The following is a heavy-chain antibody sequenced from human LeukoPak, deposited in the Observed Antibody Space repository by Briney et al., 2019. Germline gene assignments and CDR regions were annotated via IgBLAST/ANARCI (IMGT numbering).Heavy chain of an antibody. V-gene: IGHV3-7*04. CDR3: ARENHAKFDY. D-gene: IGHD1-14*01. CDR1: GFTFSNYW. Sequence: GGSLILSCVDSGFTFSNYWMSWVRQAPGKGLEWVANINLDGTEKYYVDSVKGRFTISRDNAKYSLYLQMNSLRAEDTAVYYCARENHAKFDYWGQGTLVTVPS. J-gene: IGHJ4*02. CDR2: INLDGTEK.